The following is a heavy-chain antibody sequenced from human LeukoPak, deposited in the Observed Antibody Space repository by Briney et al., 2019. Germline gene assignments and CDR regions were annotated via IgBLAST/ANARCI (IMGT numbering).Heavy chain of an antibody. CDR1: GGTFSSYA. Sequence: GASVKVSCKASGGTFSSYAISWVRPPPAQGLEWMGGIIPIFGAANYAQKFQGRVTITAVESTSTAYMELSSLRSEDTAVYYCTRAPATAHGDYYTMDVWGQGTTVTVAS. D-gene: IGHD4-17*01. J-gene: IGHJ6*02. CDR2: IIPIFGAA. V-gene: IGHV1-69*13. CDR3: TRAPATAHGDYYTMDV.